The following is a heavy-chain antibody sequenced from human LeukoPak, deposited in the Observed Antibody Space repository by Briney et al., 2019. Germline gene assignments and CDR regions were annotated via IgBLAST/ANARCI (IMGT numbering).Heavy chain of an antibody. CDR1: GFTFSSYA. V-gene: IGHV3-23*01. J-gene: IGHJ6*02. Sequence: GGSPRLSCAASGFTFSSYAMSWVRQAPGKGLEWVSAISGSGGSTYYADSVKGRFTISRDNSKNTLYLQMNSLRAEDTAVYYCAKSSSGVSPYYGMDVWGQGTTVTVSS. CDR3: AKSSSGVSPYYGMDV. CDR2: ISGSGGST.